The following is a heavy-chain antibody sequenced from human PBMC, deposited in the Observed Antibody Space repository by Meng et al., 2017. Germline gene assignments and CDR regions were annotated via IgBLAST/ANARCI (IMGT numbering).Heavy chain of an antibody. CDR2: IIPIFGTA. D-gene: IGHD1-26*01. V-gene: IGHV1-69*06. J-gene: IGHJ4*02. Sequence: HVAVVQAGADVKEPGASGKVSCKASVGTFSSYAISWVGQAPGQGLEWMGGIIPIFGTAKYAQKFQGRVPITADKSTSTAYMELSSLRPEDTAVYYCARDGVGATEGYFDYWGQGTLVTVSS. CDR1: VGTFSSYA. CDR3: ARDGVGATEGYFDY.